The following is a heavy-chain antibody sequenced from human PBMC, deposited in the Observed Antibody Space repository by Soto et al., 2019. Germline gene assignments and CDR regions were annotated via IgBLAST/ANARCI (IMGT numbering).Heavy chain of an antibody. Sequence: GGSLRLSCAASGFTFSDYYMSWIRQAPGKGLEWVSYISSSGSTIYYADSVKGRFTISRDNAKNSLYLQMNSLRAEDTAVYYYARWRYCSSTSCYEYSYYMDVWGKGTTVTVSS. D-gene: IGHD2-2*01. CDR2: ISSSGSTI. V-gene: IGHV3-11*01. J-gene: IGHJ6*03. CDR1: GFTFSDYY. CDR3: ARWRYCSSTSCYEYSYYMDV.